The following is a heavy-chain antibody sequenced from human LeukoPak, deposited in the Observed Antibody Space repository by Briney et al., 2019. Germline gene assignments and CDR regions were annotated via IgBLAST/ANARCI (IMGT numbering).Heavy chain of an antibody. Sequence: GGSLRLSCAASGFTFSTYGMHWVRQAPGKRLQSVSAITSNGAYTHYADSVKGRFTISRDNSRNAVFLQMGGLRIEDLAVYYCARVKMGATVSDYYYYYMDVWGKGTTVTVSS. CDR2: ITSNGAYT. J-gene: IGHJ6*03. D-gene: IGHD1-26*01. V-gene: IGHV3-64*02. CDR3: ARVKMGATVSDYYYYYMDV. CDR1: GFTFSTYG.